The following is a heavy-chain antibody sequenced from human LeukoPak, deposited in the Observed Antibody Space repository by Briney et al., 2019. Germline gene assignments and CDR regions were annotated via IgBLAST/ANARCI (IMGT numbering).Heavy chain of an antibody. CDR1: GGSISSGGYS. CDR2: IYHSGST. Sequence: SETLSLTCAVSGGSISSGGYSWSWIRQPPGKGLEWIGYIYHSGSTYYNPSLKSRVTISVDRSKNQFSLKLSSVTAADTAVYYCARENRLAAATPGFDYWGQGTLVTVSS. D-gene: IGHD6-13*01. CDR3: ARENRLAAATPGFDY. V-gene: IGHV4-30-2*01. J-gene: IGHJ4*02.